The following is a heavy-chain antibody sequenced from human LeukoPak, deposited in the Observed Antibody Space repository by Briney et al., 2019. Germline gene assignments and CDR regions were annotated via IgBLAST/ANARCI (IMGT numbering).Heavy chain of an antibody. CDR3: ARDDYGGNYTFDY. D-gene: IGHD4-23*01. V-gene: IGHV4-4*07. CDR1: GGTISSYN. J-gene: IGHJ4*02. CDR2: IYTSGST. Sequence: SETLSLTCTVSGGTISSYNWSWIGQPAGKGLEWIGRIYTSGSTNYNPSLKSRVTMSVDTSKNQFSLKLSSVTAADTAVYYCARDDYGGNYTFDYWGQGTLVTVSS.